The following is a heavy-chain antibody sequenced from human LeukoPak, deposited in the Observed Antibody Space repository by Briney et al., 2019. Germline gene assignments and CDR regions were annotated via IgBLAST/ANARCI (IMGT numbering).Heavy chain of an antibody. CDR2: IYSGGST. V-gene: IGHV3-66*01. Sequence: GGSLRLSCAASGFTFSSYAMSWVRQAPGKGLERVSVIYSGGSTYYADSVKGRFTISRDNSKNTLYLQMNSLRAEDTAVYYCAREEYGSGSYIFDYWGQGTLVTVSS. J-gene: IGHJ4*02. CDR1: GFTFSSYA. CDR3: AREEYGSGSYIFDY. D-gene: IGHD3-10*01.